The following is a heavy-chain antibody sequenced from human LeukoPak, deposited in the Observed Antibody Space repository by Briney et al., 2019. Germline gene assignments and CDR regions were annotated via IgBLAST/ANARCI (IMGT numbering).Heavy chain of an antibody. D-gene: IGHD4-23*01. CDR2: IYYSGST. Sequence: PSEILSLTCTVSGGSISSSSYYWGWIRQPPGKGLEWIASIYYSGSTYYNPSLKSRLNISVDTSKNQLSLNLSSVTAADTAVYYCARRLAGYSLGGNYWGQGTLVTVSS. J-gene: IGHJ4*02. CDR1: GGSISSSSYY. V-gene: IGHV4-39*01. CDR3: ARRLAGYSLGGNY.